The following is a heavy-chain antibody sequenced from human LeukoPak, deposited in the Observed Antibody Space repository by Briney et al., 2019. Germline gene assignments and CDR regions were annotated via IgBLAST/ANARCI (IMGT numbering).Heavy chain of an antibody. CDR1: GFTFSNYG. Sequence: GGSLRLSCATSGFTFSNYGMHWVRQAPGKGLEWVAVIWHDGSNQYYADSVKGRFIISRDNSKNTVYLQMSSLGAEDTAVYYCANNFDYWGQGTLVTVSS. CDR2: IWHDGSNQ. CDR3: ANNFDY. V-gene: IGHV3-33*06. J-gene: IGHJ4*02.